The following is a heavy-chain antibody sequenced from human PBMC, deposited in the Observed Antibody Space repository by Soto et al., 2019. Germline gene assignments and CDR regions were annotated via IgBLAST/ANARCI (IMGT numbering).Heavy chain of an antibody. J-gene: IGHJ3*02. Sequence: EVQLVESGGGLVKPGGSLRLSCAASGFTFSNAWMSWVRQAPGKGLEWVGRIKSKTDGGTTDYAAPVKGRFTITRDDSKNTLYLQMNSLKTEDTAVYYCTTESWTGTTSEAAFDIWGQGTMVTVSS. V-gene: IGHV3-15*01. D-gene: IGHD1-7*01. CDR1: GFTFSNAW. CDR3: TTESWTGTTSEAAFDI. CDR2: IKSKTDGGTT.